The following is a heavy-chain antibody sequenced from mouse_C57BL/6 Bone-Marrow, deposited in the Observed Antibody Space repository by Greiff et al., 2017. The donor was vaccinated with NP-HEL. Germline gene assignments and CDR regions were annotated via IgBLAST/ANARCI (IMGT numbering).Heavy chain of an antibody. CDR2: IRLKSDNYAT. CDR3: TVYYGNYTSYAMDY. D-gene: IGHD2-1*01. Sequence: DVKLQESGGGLVQPGGSMKLSCVASGFTFSNYWMNWVRQSPEKGLEWVAQIRLKSDNYATHYAESVKGRFTISRDDSKSSVYLQMNNLRAEDTGIYYCTVYYGNYTSYAMDYWGQGTSVTVSS. CDR1: GFTFSNYW. J-gene: IGHJ4*01. V-gene: IGHV6-3*01.